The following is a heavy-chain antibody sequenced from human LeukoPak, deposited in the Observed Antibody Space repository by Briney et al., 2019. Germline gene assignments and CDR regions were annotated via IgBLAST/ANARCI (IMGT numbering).Heavy chain of an antibody. CDR3: ARVAYVVGATTYDFDY. D-gene: IGHD1-26*01. Sequence: ASVKASCKASGYTFTSYDINWVRQATGQGLEWMGWMNPNSGNTGYAQKFHGRVTITRNTSISTAYMELSSLRSEDTAVYYCARVAYVVGATTYDFDYWGQGTLVTVSS. V-gene: IGHV1-8*03. CDR1: GYTFTSYD. J-gene: IGHJ4*02. CDR2: MNPNSGNT.